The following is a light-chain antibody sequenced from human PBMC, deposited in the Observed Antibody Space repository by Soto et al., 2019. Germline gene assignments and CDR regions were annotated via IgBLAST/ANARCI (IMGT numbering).Light chain of an antibody. Sequence: IVLTQSPGTLSLSPGERATLSCGASQTVSASYLAWYQQKPGQAPRLLIYGASTRATGIPARFSGSGSGTEFTLTISSLQSEDFAVYYCQQYNNWPITFGQGTRLEIK. V-gene: IGKV3-15*01. CDR3: QQYNNWPIT. J-gene: IGKJ5*01. CDR2: GAS. CDR1: QTVSASY.